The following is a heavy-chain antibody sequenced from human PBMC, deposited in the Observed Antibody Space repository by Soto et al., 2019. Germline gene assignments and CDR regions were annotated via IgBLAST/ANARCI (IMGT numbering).Heavy chain of an antibody. Sequence: EVQLLESGGGLVQPGGSLRLSCEASGFTFSRYAMSWVRQAPGKGLEWVSAISGSGGSTYYADSLKVRFTISRDNSKNTLYLQMNSLRAEDTAVYYCALTGHYDFWSGYYSTAFDHWGQGTLVTVSS. D-gene: IGHD3-3*01. CDR1: GFTFSRYA. CDR2: ISGSGGST. V-gene: IGHV3-23*01. CDR3: ALTGHYDFWSGYYSTAFDH. J-gene: IGHJ4*02.